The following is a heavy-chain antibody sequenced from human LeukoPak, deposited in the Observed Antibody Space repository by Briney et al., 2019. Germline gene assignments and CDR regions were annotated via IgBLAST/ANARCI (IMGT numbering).Heavy chain of an antibody. CDR1: HYSISSGYY. CDR3: ASWPRIWFGELPFDY. Sequence: SETLSLTCTVSHYSISSGYYWGWIRQSPGKGLEWIGSMYHSGSTYYTPSLKSRVTISVDASKNQFSLKLSSVTAADTAVYYCASWPRIWFGELPFDYWGQGTPVTISS. D-gene: IGHD3-10*01. CDR2: MYHSGST. J-gene: IGHJ4*02. V-gene: IGHV4-38-2*02.